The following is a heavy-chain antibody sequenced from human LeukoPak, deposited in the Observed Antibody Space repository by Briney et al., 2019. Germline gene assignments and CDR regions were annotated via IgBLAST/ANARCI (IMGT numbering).Heavy chain of an antibody. CDR2: FDPEDGET. CDR1: GYTLTELS. J-gene: IGHJ5*02. Sequence: ASAKVSCKVSGYTLTELSMHWVRQAPGKGLEWMGGFDPEDGETIYAQKFQGRVTLTRDMSTSTDYLELSSLRSEDTAVYYCARDNSVRDEAWWFNPWGQGTLVTVSS. CDR3: ARDNSVRDEAWWFNP. V-gene: IGHV1-24*01. D-gene: IGHD5-24*01.